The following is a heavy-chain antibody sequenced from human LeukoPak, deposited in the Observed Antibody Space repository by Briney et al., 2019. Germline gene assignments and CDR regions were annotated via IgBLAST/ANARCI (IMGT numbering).Heavy chain of an antibody. CDR1: GFTFSYA. D-gene: IGHD3-3*01. CDR3: AKGTQYYDFWSGYSDPPFDY. Sequence: GGSLRLSCAASGFTFSYAMSWVRQAPGKGLEWVSLIYSGGSTHYADFVKGRFTISRDNSKNTLYLQMNSLRAEDTAVYYCAKGTQYYDFWSGYSDPPFDYWGQGTLVTVSS. CDR2: IYSGGST. J-gene: IGHJ4*02. V-gene: IGHV3-23*03.